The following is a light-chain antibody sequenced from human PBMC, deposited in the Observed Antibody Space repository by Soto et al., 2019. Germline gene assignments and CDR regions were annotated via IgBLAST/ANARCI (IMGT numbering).Light chain of an antibody. Sequence: QLVLTQSPSASASLGASVKLTCTLSSGHSRNAIAWHQQLPQKGPRYLMKVNNDGSHTKGAGIPDRFSGSSSGAERYLIIPSLQSDDEADYYCQTWETGSVIFGGGTKLTVL. CDR2: VNNDGSH. V-gene: IGLV4-69*01. J-gene: IGLJ2*01. CDR3: QTWETGSVI. CDR1: SGHSRNA.